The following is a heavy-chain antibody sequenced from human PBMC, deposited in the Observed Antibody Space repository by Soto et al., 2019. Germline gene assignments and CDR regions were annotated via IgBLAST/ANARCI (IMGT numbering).Heavy chain of an antibody. CDR2: IYGSGNT. Sequence: SETLSLTCSVSGDSISGYYWHWIRQPAGKGLEWIGRIYGSGNTNYNPSLKSRVTMSVDTSKNRFSLKLSSVTAADTAVYYCARDYYDSTGFDPAYFDYWGQGTLVTVSS. V-gene: IGHV4-4*07. CDR1: GDSISGYY. D-gene: IGHD3-22*01. CDR3: ARDYYDSTGFDPAYFDY. J-gene: IGHJ4*02.